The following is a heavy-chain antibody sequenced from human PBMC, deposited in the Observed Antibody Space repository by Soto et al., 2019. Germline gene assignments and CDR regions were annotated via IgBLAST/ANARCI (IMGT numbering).Heavy chain of an antibody. CDR1: GGSISSDDYY. D-gene: IGHD3-22*01. V-gene: IGHV4-30-4*01. CDR2: IHSSGSI. CDR3: ARDLDGLHDDNSGPYPRPG. J-gene: IGHJ1*01. Sequence: SQTLSLTCTVSGGSISSDDYYWSWIRRAPGRGLEWIGYIHSSGSIYYNPSLKSRATMSIDTARNQFSLKVSSVTVADTAVYYCARDLDGLHDDNSGPYPRPGWGQGTLVTVSS.